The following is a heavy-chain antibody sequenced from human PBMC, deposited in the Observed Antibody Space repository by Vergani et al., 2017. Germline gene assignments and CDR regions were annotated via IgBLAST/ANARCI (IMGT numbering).Heavy chain of an antibody. CDR3: AREVLWAFDP. J-gene: IGHJ5*02. V-gene: IGHV1-8*01. CDR1: GYTFTSYD. CDR2: MNPNSGNT. Sequence: QVQLVQSGAEVKKPGASVKVSCKASGYTFTSYDINWVRQATGQGLEWMGWMNPNSGNTGYAQKFQGRVTMTTDTSTSTAYMELRSLRSDDTAVYYCAREVLWAFDPWGQGTLVTVSS. D-gene: IGHD3-10*01.